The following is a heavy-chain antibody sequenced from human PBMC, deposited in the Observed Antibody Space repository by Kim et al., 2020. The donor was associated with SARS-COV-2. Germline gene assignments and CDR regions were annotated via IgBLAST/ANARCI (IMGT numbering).Heavy chain of an antibody. CDR1: GGTFSSYA. Sequence: SVKVSCKASGGTFSSYAISWVRQAPGQGLEWMGRIIPILGIANYAQKFQGRVTITADKSTSTAYMELSSLRSEDTAVYYCARVMIPDIVVVVAATDYYYYGMDIWGQGTTVTVSS. CDR3: ARVMIPDIVVVVAATDYYYYGMDI. J-gene: IGHJ6*02. CDR2: IIPILGIA. V-gene: IGHV1-69*04. D-gene: IGHD2-15*01.